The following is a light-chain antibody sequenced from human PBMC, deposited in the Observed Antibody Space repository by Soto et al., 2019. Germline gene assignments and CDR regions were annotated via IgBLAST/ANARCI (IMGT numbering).Light chain of an antibody. CDR1: QTFNSN. J-gene: IGKJ1*01. CDR2: GAS. CDR3: QQYNNWPRT. V-gene: IGKV3-15*01. Sequence: DIVMTQSPATLSVSPGERATLSCRASQTFNSNLSWYQQKPVQAPRLLIYGASTRAPGIPARFSGSGSGTKFTLTISSLQSEDFAVYYCQQYNNWPRTFGQGTKVDIK.